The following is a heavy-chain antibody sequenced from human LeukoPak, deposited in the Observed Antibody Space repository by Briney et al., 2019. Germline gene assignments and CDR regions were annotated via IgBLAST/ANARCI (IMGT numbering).Heavy chain of an antibody. CDR2: TYQRSKWFN. CDR1: GDSVSSNSAT. Sequence: QTLSLTCAISGDSVSSNSATWNWIRQSPSRGLEWLGRTYQRSKWFNDCAVSVESRITINPDTSKNQFSLQLNSVTPEDTAVYYCASGATYCGGDCYLHWGQGTLVTVSS. D-gene: IGHD2-21*02. CDR3: ASGATYCGGDCYLH. V-gene: IGHV6-1*01. J-gene: IGHJ4*02.